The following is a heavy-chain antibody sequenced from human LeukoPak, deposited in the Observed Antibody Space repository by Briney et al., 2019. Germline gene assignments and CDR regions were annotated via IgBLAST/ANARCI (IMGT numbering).Heavy chain of an antibody. D-gene: IGHD2-2*01. CDR1: GYIFASYG. J-gene: IGHJ6*03. CDR3: ARGNSDGDIVVVPAAMGPAWYYYMDV. CDR2: MNPNSGNT. Sequence: GASVKVSCKASGYIFASYGISWVRQAPGQGLEWMGWMNPNSGNTGYAQKFQGRVTITRNTSISTAYMELSSLRSEDTAVYYCARGNSDGDIVVVPAAMGPAWYYYMDVWGKGTTVTVSS. V-gene: IGHV1-8*03.